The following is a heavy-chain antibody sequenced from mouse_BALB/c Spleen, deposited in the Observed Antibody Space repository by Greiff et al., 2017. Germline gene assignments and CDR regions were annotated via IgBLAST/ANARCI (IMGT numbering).Heavy chain of an antibody. D-gene: IGHD4-1*01. CDR2: ISSGGSYT. V-gene: IGHV5-9-3*01. Sequence: EVHLVESGGGLVKPGGSLKLSCAASGFTFSSYAMSWVRQTPEKRLEWVATISSGGSYTYYPDSVKGRFTISRDNAKNTLYLQMSSLRSEDTAMYYCARHEDWDDWYFDVWGAGTTVTVSS. CDR1: GFTFSSYA. CDR3: ARHEDWDDWYFDV. J-gene: IGHJ1*01.